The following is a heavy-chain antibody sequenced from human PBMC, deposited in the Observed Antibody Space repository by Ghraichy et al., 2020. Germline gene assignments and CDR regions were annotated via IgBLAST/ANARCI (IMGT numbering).Heavy chain of an antibody. CDR2: INHSGST. J-gene: IGHJ4*02. CDR3: ARGYCSGGSCYSKNLFDY. CDR1: GGSFSGYY. V-gene: IGHV4-34*01. D-gene: IGHD2-15*01. Sequence: SETLSLTCAVYGGSFSGYYWSWIRQPPGKGLEWIGEINHSGSTNYNPSLKSRVTISVDTSKNQFSLKLSSVTAADTAVYYCARGYCSGGSCYSKNLFDYWGQGTLVTVSS.